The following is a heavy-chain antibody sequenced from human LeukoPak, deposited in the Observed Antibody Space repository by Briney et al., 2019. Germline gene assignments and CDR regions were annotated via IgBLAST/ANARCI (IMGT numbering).Heavy chain of an antibody. D-gene: IGHD2-2*01. V-gene: IGHV4-38-2*02. CDR2: ISRSGNT. CDR3: VRDVGQLRSDY. CDR1: GYSISSDHF. J-gene: IGHJ4*02. Sequence: SETLSLTCVVSGYSISSDHFWGWIRQPPGKGLEWIGTISRSGNTYYKSSLKSRVTISLDTSKNQFSPKLSSVTAADTAVYYCVRDVGQLRSDYWGQGTLVTVSS.